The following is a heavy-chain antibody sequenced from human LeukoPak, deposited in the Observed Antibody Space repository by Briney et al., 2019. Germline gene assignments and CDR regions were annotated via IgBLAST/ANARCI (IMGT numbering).Heavy chain of an antibody. Sequence: WEPLSLTCTVPGGSTRISSYYGGWIRQPPGKGLEWIGSIYYSGSTYYNPSLKSRVTISVDTSKNQFSLELSSVTAADTAVYYCARHTLGYCSGGSCLNWFDPWGQGTLVTVSS. D-gene: IGHD2-15*01. CDR2: IYYSGST. J-gene: IGHJ5*02. CDR1: GGSTRISSYY. CDR3: ARHTLGYCSGGSCLNWFDP. V-gene: IGHV4-39*01.